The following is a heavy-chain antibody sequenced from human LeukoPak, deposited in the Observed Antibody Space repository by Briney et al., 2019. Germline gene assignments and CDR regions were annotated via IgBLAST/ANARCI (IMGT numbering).Heavy chain of an antibody. CDR3: ARRGSAGSTWYHFDY. CDR2: VDYSGGT. Sequence: SETLSLTCTVSGGSSTNYYWNWIRQPPGKELEWIGYVDYSGGTSYNPSLKSRVTISVDTSKNQFSLRLTSVTAADTAIYYCARRGSAGSTWYHFDYWGKGTLVTVSS. D-gene: IGHD6-13*01. J-gene: IGHJ4*02. V-gene: IGHV4-59*12. CDR1: GGSSTNYY.